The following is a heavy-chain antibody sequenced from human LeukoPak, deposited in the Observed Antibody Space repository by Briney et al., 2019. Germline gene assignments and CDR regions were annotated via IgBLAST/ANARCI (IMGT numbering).Heavy chain of an antibody. D-gene: IGHD3-9*01. V-gene: IGHV3-21*01. CDR1: GFTFSSYS. CDR3: ASDILTGYYTLKYDY. J-gene: IGHJ4*02. CDR2: ISSSSSYI. Sequence: GGSLRLSCAASGFTFSSYSMNWVRQAPGKGLEWVSSISSSSSYIYYADSVKGRFTISRDNAKNSLYLQMNSLRAEDTAVYYCASDILTGYYTLKYDYWGQGTLVTVSS.